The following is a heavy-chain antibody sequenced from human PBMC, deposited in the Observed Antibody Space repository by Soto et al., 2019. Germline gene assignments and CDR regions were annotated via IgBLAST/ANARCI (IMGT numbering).Heavy chain of an antibody. CDR1: GGSISSYY. CDR2: IYYSGST. CDR3: ARGIRAAAGTGYYYGMDV. Sequence: SETLSLTCTASGGSISSYYWSWIRQPPGKGLEWIGYIYYSGSTNYNPSLKSRVTISVDTSKNQFSLKLSSVTAADTAVYYCARGIRAAAGTGYYYGMDVWGQATTVTVSS. V-gene: IGHV4-59*12. J-gene: IGHJ6*02. D-gene: IGHD6-13*01.